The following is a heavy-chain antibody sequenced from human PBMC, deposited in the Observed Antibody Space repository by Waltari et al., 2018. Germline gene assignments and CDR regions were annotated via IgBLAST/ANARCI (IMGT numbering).Heavy chain of an antibody. CDR2: ISYDGSNK. Sequence: QVQLVESGGGVVQPGRSLRLSCAASGFTFSSYGMHWVRQAPGKGLEWVAVISYDGSNKYYADSVKGRVTISRDNSKNTLYLQMNSLRAEDTAVYYCAKTSSSWKPFDYWGQGTLVTVSS. V-gene: IGHV3-30*18. CDR3: AKTSSSWKPFDY. D-gene: IGHD6-13*01. J-gene: IGHJ4*02. CDR1: GFTFSSYG.